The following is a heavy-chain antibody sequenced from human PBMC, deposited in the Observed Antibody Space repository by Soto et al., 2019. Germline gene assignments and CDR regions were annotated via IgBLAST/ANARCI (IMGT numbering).Heavy chain of an antibody. CDR1: GFTFSDYY. Sequence: QVQLVESGGGLVKPGGSLRLSCAASGFTFSDYYMSWIRQAPGKGLEWVSYISSSSSYTNYADSVKGRFTISRDNAKNSRYLQMNSLRAEDTAVYYCARVYTRGQRDGPDYYGMDVWGQGTTVTGSS. CDR3: ARVYTRGQRDGPDYYGMDV. V-gene: IGHV3-11*06. CDR2: ISSSSSYT. D-gene: IGHD6-25*01. J-gene: IGHJ6*02.